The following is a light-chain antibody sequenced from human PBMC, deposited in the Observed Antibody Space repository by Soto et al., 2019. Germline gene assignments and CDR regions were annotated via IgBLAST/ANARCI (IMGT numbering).Light chain of an antibody. J-gene: IGLJ2*01. Sequence: QSVLTQPASVSGSPGQSITISCTGTSSDVGRYNLVSWYQQHAGKAPKLMIYEGSKRPSGVSNRFSGSKSGNTASLTISGLQAEDEADYYCCSYAGSSSVVFGGGTQLTVL. CDR1: SSDVGRYNL. V-gene: IGLV2-23*01. CDR2: EGS. CDR3: CSYAGSSSVV.